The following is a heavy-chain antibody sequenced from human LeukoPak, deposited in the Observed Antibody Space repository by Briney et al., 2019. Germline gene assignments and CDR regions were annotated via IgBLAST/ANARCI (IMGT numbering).Heavy chain of an antibody. Sequence: GGSLRLSCAASGFTFSSYGMHWVRQAPGKGLEWVAVIWYDGSNKYSADSVKGRFTISRDNSKNTLYLQMNSLRAEDTAVYYCARVMGYCSSTSCYKGVPYYYGMDVWGQGTTVTVSS. J-gene: IGHJ6*02. CDR2: IWYDGSNK. D-gene: IGHD2-2*01. CDR3: ARVMGYCSSTSCYKGVPYYYGMDV. CDR1: GFTFSSYG. V-gene: IGHV3-33*01.